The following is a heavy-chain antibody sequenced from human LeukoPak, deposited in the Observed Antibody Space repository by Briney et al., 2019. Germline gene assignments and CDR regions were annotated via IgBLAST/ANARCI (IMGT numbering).Heavy chain of an antibody. CDR2: IIPILGIA. Sequence: ASVKVSCKASGGTFSSYTISWVRQAPGQGLEWMGRIIPILGIANYAQKFQGRVTITADKSTSTAYMELSSLRSEGTAVYYCARDIAYYDSSGGPNWFDPWGQGTLVTVSS. D-gene: IGHD3-22*01. V-gene: IGHV1-69*04. J-gene: IGHJ5*02. CDR1: GGTFSSYT. CDR3: ARDIAYYDSSGGPNWFDP.